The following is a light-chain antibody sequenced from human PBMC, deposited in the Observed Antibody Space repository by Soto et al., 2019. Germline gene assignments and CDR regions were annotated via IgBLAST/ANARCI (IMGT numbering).Light chain of an antibody. Sequence: EIVLTQSPGTLSLSPGERATLSCRASQTVSSSYLAWYQQKPGQSPRLLIYGASTRATGIPARFSGSGSGTDFTLTISRLEPGDFAVYYCQQYDSSPRTFGQGTKVEIK. J-gene: IGKJ1*01. CDR2: GAS. CDR3: QQYDSSPRT. V-gene: IGKV3-20*01. CDR1: QTVSSSY.